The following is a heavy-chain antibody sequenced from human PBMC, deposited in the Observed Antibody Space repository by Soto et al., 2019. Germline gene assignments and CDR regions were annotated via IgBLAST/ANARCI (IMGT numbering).Heavy chain of an antibody. CDR2: ISGGGDKT. CDR3: ARSPSHYNYFDD. V-gene: IGHV3-23*01. Sequence: EVQLLESGGGWVQPGGSLRLSREASGVTFSSYAMSWVRQGPGKGLEWVSAISGGGDKTFYTDSVKGRFTISRDNSKNTLYLQMNSLRAEDTAVYYCARSPSHYNYFDDWGQGTLVTVSS. J-gene: IGHJ4*02. D-gene: IGHD1-26*01. CDR1: GVTFSSYA.